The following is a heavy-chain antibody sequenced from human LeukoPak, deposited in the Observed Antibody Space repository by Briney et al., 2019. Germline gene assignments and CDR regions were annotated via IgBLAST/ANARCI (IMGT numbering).Heavy chain of an antibody. Sequence: PSETLSLTCTVSGGSISSGGYYWSWIRQPPGKGLEWIGYIYHSGSTYYNPSFKSRVTMSVDTSKNQFSLKMTSMTAADTAVYYCARGLGYCSSTSCSHFDYWGQGTLVTVSS. D-gene: IGHD2-2*01. CDR3: ARGLGYCSSTSCSHFDY. V-gene: IGHV4-30-2*01. CDR1: GGSISSGGYY. J-gene: IGHJ4*02. CDR2: IYHSGST.